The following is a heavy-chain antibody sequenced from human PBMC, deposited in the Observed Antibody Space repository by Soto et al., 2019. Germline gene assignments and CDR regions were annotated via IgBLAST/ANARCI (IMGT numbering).Heavy chain of an antibody. CDR1: RGTFSSYA. Sequence: QVQLVQSGAEVKKPGSSVKFSCKASRGTFSSYAISWVRQAPGQGLEWMGGIIPIFGTANYAQKFQGRVTITADESTSTGYMGLSSLGCEGTAVYCCAREVVVVTAQRDPHDAFDIWGQGVMVTVS. CDR3: AREVVVVTAQRDPHDAFDI. CDR2: IIPIFGTA. V-gene: IGHV1-69*12. J-gene: IGHJ3*02. D-gene: IGHD2-21*02.